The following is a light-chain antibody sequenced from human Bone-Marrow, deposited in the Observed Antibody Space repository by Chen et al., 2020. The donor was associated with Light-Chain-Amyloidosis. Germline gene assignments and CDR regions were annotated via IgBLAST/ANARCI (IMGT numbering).Light chain of an antibody. J-gene: IGLJ3*02. V-gene: IGLV6-57*01. CDR2: EDD. CDR3: QSYQGSSQGV. Sequence: NFMLTHPHSVSEPPGKTVIISRTRCSGSIATNYVKWYQQRPGSSPTTVIYEDDQRPSGVPDRFSGSIDRSSNSASLTISGLKTEDEADYYCQSYQGSSQGVFGGGTKLTVL. CDR1: SGSIATNY.